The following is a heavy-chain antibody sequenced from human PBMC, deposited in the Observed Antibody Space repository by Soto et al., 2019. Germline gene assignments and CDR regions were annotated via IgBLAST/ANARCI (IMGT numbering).Heavy chain of an antibody. CDR2: IIPILGIA. J-gene: IGHJ4*02. D-gene: IGHD6-13*01. V-gene: IGHV1-69*02. Sequence: ASVKVSCKASGGTFSSYTISWVRQAPGQGLEWMGRIIPILGIANYAQKFQGRVTITADKSTSTAYMELSSLRSEDTAVYYSASRPGHSSSWYYYDYWGQGTLVTV. CDR1: GGTFSSYT. CDR3: ASRPGHSSSWYYYDY.